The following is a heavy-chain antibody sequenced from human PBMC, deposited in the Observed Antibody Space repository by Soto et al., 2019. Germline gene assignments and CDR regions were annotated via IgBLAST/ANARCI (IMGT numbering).Heavy chain of an antibody. Sequence: ASVKVSCKVSGYTLTELSMHWVRQAPGKGLEWMGGFDPEDGETIYAQKFQGRVTMTEDTSTDTAYMELSSLRSEDTAVYYCATIFGVPYYFDYWGQGTLVTVSS. CDR3: ATIFGVPYYFDY. D-gene: IGHD3-3*01. V-gene: IGHV1-24*01. J-gene: IGHJ4*02. CDR2: FDPEDGET. CDR1: GYTLTELS.